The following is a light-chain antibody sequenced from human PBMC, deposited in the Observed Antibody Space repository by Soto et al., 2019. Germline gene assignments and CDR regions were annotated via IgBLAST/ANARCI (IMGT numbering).Light chain of an antibody. CDR2: KAS. Sequence: DIQMTQSPSTLPASLGDRVTITVRASQSISSWLAWYQKKTGKATKLLIYKASNLESGVPSRFSGSGSGTEFTLTISSLQPDDFATYYCQQYNSYSSFGQGIKVDIK. CDR1: QSISSW. CDR3: QQYNSYSS. V-gene: IGKV1-5*03. J-gene: IGKJ1*01.